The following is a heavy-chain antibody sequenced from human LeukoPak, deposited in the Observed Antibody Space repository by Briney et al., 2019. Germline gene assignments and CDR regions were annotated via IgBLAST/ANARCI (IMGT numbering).Heavy chain of an antibody. CDR3: ARPYSSNWYDAFHF. J-gene: IGHJ3*01. CDR2: VSYRGST. D-gene: IGHD6-13*01. V-gene: IGHV4-59*01. CDR1: GGPITGYY. Sequence: SETLSLTCTVFGGPITGYYWSWIRQPPGKGLEWIGYVSYRGSTNYNPSLKSRVTISVDTSKNQFSLKLSSATAADTAVYYCARPYSSNWYDAFHFWGQGTMVTVSS.